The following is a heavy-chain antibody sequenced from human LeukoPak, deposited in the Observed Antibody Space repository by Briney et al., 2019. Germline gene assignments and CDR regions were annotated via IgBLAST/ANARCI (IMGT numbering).Heavy chain of an antibody. Sequence: GASVKVSCKASGYTFTSYDINWVRQAPGQGLEWMGWINPNSGGTNYAQKFQGRVTMTRDTSISTAYMELSRLRSDDTAVYYCAREGGDCSSTSCYEGWFDPWGQGTLVTVSS. D-gene: IGHD2-2*01. CDR1: GYTFTSYD. V-gene: IGHV1-2*02. CDR2: INPNSGGT. CDR3: AREGGDCSSTSCYEGWFDP. J-gene: IGHJ5*02.